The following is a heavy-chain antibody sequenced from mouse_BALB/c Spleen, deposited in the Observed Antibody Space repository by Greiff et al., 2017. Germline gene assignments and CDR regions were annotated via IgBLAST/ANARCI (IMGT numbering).Heavy chain of an antibody. J-gene: IGHJ3*01. CDR3: AREGFAAAY. CDR2: ISDGGSYT. V-gene: IGHV5-4*02. CDR1: GFTFSDYY. Sequence: EVQLQESGGGLVKPGGSLKLSCAASGFTFSDYYMYWVRQTPEKRLEWVATISDGGSYTYYPDSVKGRFTISRDNAKNNLYLQMSSLKSEDTAMYYCAREGFAAAYWGQGTLVTVSA.